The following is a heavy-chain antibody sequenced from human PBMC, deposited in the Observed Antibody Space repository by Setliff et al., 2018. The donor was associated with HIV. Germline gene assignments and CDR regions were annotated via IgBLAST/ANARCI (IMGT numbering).Heavy chain of an antibody. J-gene: IGHJ4*02. V-gene: IGHV1-18*01. D-gene: IGHD5-12*01. Sequence: ASVKVSCKASGYTFNNYGISWVRQAPGQGLEWMGWINTHSGYTNYAQNVQGRVTVTMDTSTSTAYMELRSLKSDDTAVYYCARGKTWLRFLDYWGQGTLVTVSA. CDR2: INTHSGYT. CDR1: GYTFNNYG. CDR3: ARGKTWLRFLDY.